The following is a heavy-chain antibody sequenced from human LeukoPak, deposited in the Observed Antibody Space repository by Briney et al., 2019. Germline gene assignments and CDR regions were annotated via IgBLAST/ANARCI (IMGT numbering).Heavy chain of an antibody. D-gene: IGHD3-10*01. CDR1: GYTFISHP. Sequence: GASVKVSCKPSGYTFISHPMHWVRQAPGHRLECMGWINAGNGKTEYSQKFQGRVTIARDTSASTVYMELNSLRSEDTAMYYCARDRYYGSDGRFNYFDYWGQGTPLTVSS. CDR2: INAGNGKT. V-gene: IGHV1-3*01. J-gene: IGHJ4*02. CDR3: ARDRYYGSDGRFNYFDY.